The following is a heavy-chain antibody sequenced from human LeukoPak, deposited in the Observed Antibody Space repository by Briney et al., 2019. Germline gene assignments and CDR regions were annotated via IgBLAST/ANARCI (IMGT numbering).Heavy chain of an antibody. D-gene: IGHD2-2*01. Sequence: PSETLSLTCNISEGSISHDYWVWVRQPPGKGLEWIAYIDYSGYTDYNPSVKSRATMSIDTSKGQFTLHLRSVSAADTAIYYCTTCAPNRYWFAPWGQGIQVTVSS. CDR2: IDYSGYT. CDR3: TTCAPNRYWFAP. V-gene: IGHV4-59*08. CDR1: EGSISHDY. J-gene: IGHJ5*02.